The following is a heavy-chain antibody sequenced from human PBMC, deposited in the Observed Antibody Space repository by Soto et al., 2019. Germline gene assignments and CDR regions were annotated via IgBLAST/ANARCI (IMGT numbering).Heavy chain of an antibody. CDR3: AKDGGITMFRGRARGFDI. J-gene: IGHJ3*02. CDR1: GYSFTTYA. Sequence: ASVKVSCKASGYSFTTYAMHWVRQAPGQRLEWMGWINPGNGNTKYSQKFQGRVTITRDTSASTVYLQLSSLRAEDTAVYYCAKDGGITMFRGRARGFDIWGPGTMVTVSS. V-gene: IGHV1-3*01. D-gene: IGHD3-10*02. CDR2: INPGNGNT.